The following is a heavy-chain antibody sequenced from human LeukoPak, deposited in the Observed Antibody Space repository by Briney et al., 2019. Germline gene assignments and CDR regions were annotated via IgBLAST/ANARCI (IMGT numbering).Heavy chain of an antibody. Sequence: PSETLSLTCTVSGGSISSYYWSWIRQPPGKGLEWIGYIYYSGSTNYNPSLKSRVTISVDTSKNQFSLKLSSVTAADTAVYYCARLLRGQLWNQIDYWGQGTLVTVSS. D-gene: IGHD5-18*01. CDR2: IYYSGST. J-gene: IGHJ4*02. V-gene: IGHV4-59*08. CDR1: GGSISSYY. CDR3: ARLLRGQLWNQIDY.